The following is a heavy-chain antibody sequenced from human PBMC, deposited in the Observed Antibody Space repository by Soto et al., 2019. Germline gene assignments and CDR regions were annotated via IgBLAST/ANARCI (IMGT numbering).Heavy chain of an antibody. CDR3: ARERGGYSCNYYYYGMDV. Sequence: PSETLSLTCIVSGGSISSGGYYWSWIRQHPGKGLEWIGYIYYSGSTYYNPSLKSRVTISVDTSKNQFSLRLSSVTAADTAVYYCARERGGYSCNYYYYGMDVWGQGTTVTVSS. V-gene: IGHV4-31*03. D-gene: IGHD5-18*01. CDR2: IYYSGST. J-gene: IGHJ6*02. CDR1: GGSISSGGYY.